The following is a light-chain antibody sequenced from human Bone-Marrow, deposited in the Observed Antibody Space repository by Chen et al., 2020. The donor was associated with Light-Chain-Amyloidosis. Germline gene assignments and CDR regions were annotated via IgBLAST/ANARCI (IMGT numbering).Light chain of an antibody. V-gene: IGKV3-20*01. Sequence: EIVLTQSPGTLSLSPGEGANLSCSASQAISRNYLTWYQQKFGQAPRLLIYGSSSRATGIPDRFTGSGSETDFTLPINRLEPEDFAMYYCQQYGTSPLTFGGGTKVEIK. CDR2: GSS. CDR1: QAISRNY. J-gene: IGKJ4*01. CDR3: QQYGTSPLT.